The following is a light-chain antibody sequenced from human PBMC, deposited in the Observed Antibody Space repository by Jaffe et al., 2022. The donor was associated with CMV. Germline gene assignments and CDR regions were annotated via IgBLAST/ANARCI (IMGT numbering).Light chain of an antibody. J-gene: IGKJ5*01. CDR1: QSVLYSSNNKNY. CDR2: WAS. V-gene: IGKV4-1*01. CDR3: QQYRSSLAVT. Sequence: DIVMTQSPDSLAVSLGERATINCKSSQSVLYSSNNKNYLAWYQQKPGQPPKLLIYWASTRESGVPDRFSGSGSGTDFTLTISRLEPEDFAVYCCQQYRSSLAVTFGQGTRLDIK.